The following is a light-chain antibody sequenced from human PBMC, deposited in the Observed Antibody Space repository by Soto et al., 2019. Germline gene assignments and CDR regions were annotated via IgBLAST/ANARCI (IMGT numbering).Light chain of an antibody. V-gene: IGKV1-5*01. J-gene: IGKJ2*01. CDR1: QSISSW. Sequence: DIQMTQSPSTLSASVGDRVTITCRASQSISSWLAWYQQKPGKAPKLLIYDASSLESGVPSRFSGSGSGTEFTLTISSLQPDDFANYYCQQYKSSPYTFGQGTKLEIK. CDR3: QQYKSSPYT. CDR2: DAS.